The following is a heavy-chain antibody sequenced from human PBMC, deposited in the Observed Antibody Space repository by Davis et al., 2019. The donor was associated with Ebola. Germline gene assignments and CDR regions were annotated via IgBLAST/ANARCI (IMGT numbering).Heavy chain of an antibody. D-gene: IGHD2-2*01. CDR2: INTNTGNP. V-gene: IGHV7-4-1*02. Sequence: ASVKVSCKASGYTFTSYAMNWVRQAPGQGLEWMGWINTNTGNPTYAQGFTGRFVFSLDTSVSTAYLQISSLKAEDTAVYYCASPGYCSSTSCLSAFDIWGQGTMVTVSS. CDR1: GYTFTSYA. CDR3: ASPGYCSSTSCLSAFDI. J-gene: IGHJ3*02.